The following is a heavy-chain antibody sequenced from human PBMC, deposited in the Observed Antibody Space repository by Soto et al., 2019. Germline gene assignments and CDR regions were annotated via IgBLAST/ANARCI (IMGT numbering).Heavy chain of an antibody. CDR1: GGSISSGGYY. D-gene: IGHD2-15*01. V-gene: IGHV4-31*03. CDR2: IYYSGST. J-gene: IGHJ5*02. CDR3: ARAVVVAANPQGPNWFDP. Sequence: SETLSLTCTVSGGSISSGGYYWSWIRQHPGKGLEWIGYIYYSGSTYYNPSLKSRVTISVDTSKNQFSLKLSSVTAADTAVYYCARAVVVAANPQGPNWFDPWGQGTLVTVSS.